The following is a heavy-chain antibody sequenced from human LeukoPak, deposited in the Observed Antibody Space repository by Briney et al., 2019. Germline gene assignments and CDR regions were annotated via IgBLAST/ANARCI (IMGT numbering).Heavy chain of an antibody. J-gene: IGHJ5*02. CDR2: IYYSGST. D-gene: IGHD6-13*01. CDR3: ARDHSYSSSWGRSPSNWFDP. V-gene: IGHV4-38-2*02. Sequence: SETLSLTCSVSDYSISSGYYWGWVRQPPGKGLEWIGYIYYSGSTYYNPSLKSRVTISVDTSKNQFSLKLSSVTAADTAVYYCARDHSYSSSWGRSPSNWFDPWGQGTLVTVSS. CDR1: DYSISSGYY.